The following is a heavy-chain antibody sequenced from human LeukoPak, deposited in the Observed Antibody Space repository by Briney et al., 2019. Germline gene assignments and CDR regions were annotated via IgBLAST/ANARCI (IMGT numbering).Heavy chain of an antibody. Sequence: PSETLSLTCTVSGGSINSYYWSWIRQPPGKGLEWIGYVYYSGITNYNPYLKSRVTISVDMSKNQFSLKLTSVTAADTAVYYCARGSNWSYYWGQGALVTVSS. J-gene: IGHJ4*02. D-gene: IGHD6-6*01. CDR1: GGSINSYY. CDR2: VYYSGIT. V-gene: IGHV4-59*01. CDR3: ARGSNWSYY.